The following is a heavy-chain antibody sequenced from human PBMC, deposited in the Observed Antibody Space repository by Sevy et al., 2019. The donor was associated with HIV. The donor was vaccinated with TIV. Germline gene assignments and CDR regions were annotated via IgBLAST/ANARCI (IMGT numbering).Heavy chain of an antibody. Sequence: GGSLRLSCAASGFTVSSKYMTWVRQAPGKGLERVSLIYSGGSTYYVDSVKGRFTISRDNSRNTVYLQINSLRAEDTAVYYCATSGYSSSWYALDYWGQGALVTVSS. CDR1: GFTVSSKY. J-gene: IGHJ4*02. CDR3: ATSGYSSSWYALDY. V-gene: IGHV3-53*01. D-gene: IGHD6-13*01. CDR2: IYSGGST.